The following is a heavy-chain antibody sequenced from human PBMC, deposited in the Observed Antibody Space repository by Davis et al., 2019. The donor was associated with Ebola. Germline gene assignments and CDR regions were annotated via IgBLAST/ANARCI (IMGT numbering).Heavy chain of an antibody. V-gene: IGHV4-39*01. CDR1: GGSISSSSYY. Sequence: PSETLSLTCTVSGGSISSSSYYWGWIRQPPGKGLEWIGSIYYSGSTYYNPSLKSRVTISVDTSKNQFSLKLSSVTAADTAVYYCARSIVGATSDYWGQGTLVTVSS. CDR3: ARSIVGATSDY. D-gene: IGHD1-26*01. CDR2: IYYSGST. J-gene: IGHJ4*02.